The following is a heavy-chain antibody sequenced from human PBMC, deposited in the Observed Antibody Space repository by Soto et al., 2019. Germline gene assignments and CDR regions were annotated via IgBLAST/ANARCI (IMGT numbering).Heavy chain of an antibody. V-gene: IGHV3-30*04. CDR3: AKDLSSTWSFDY. Sequence: SCKASGGTFSSYAISWVRQAPGKGLEWVAVISHDGSDKYYADSVKGRFTISRDNSKNTLYLQMNSLRAEDTALYYCAKDLSSTWSFDYWGQGTLVTVSS. CDR1: GGTFSSYA. D-gene: IGHD6-13*01. J-gene: IGHJ4*02. CDR2: ISHDGSDK.